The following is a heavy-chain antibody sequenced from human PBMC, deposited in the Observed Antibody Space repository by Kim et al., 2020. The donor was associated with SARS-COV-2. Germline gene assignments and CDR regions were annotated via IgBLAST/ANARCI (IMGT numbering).Heavy chain of an antibody. J-gene: IGHJ6*02. V-gene: IGHV1-69*04. Sequence: YAQKFQGRVTITADKSTSTAYMELSSLRSEDTAAYYCARGESGSYYGMDVWGQGTTVTVSS. D-gene: IGHD3-10*01. CDR3: ARGESGSYYGMDV.